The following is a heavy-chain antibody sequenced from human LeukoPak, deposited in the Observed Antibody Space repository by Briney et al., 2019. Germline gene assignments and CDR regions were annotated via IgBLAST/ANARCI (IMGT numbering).Heavy chain of an antibody. V-gene: IGHV3-74*01. Sequence: PGGSLRLSCADSGFTFGRYWMHWVRQAPGKGLVWASHITTDGSGTSYADSVKGRFTISRDNAKNTLYLQMNSLRAEDTAVYYCARGAIVGANFDYWGQGTLVTVSS. CDR3: ARGAIVGANFDY. CDR2: ITTDGSGT. J-gene: IGHJ4*02. D-gene: IGHD1-26*01. CDR1: GFTFGRYW.